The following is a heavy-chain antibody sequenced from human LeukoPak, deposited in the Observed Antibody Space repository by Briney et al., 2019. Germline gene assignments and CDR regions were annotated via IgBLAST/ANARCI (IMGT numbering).Heavy chain of an antibody. CDR2: ISWNSGSI. D-gene: IGHD1-14*01. Sequence: GRSLRLSCAASGFTFDDYAMHWVRHAPGKGLEWVSGISWNSGSIGYADSVKGRFTISRDNAKNSLYLQMNSLRAEDTALYYCAKAPDTRGAFDIWGQGTMVTVSS. CDR3: AKAPDTRGAFDI. J-gene: IGHJ3*02. CDR1: GFTFDDYA. V-gene: IGHV3-9*01.